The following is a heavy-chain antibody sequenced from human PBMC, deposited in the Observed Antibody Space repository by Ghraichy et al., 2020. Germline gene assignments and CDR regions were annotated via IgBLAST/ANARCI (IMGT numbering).Heavy chain of an antibody. CDR1: GFTFSSYS. D-gene: IGHD3-10*01. CDR3: AREARYYYGSGSYYNSPYYYYGMDV. J-gene: IGHJ6*02. CDR2: ISSSSSYI. V-gene: IGHV3-21*01. Sequence: LSLTCAASGFTFSSYSMNWVRQAPGKGLEWVSSISSSSSYIYYADSVKGRFTISRDNAKNSLYLQMNSLRAEDTAVYYCAREARYYYGSGSYYNSPYYYYGMDVWGQGTTVTVSS.